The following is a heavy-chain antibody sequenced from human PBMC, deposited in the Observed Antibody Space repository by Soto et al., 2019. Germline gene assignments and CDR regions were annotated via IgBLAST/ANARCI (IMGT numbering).Heavy chain of an antibody. Sequence: QVQLVQSGAEVKKPGSSVKVSCRASGGALTNHTISWVRQAPGQGLERMGRIIPVLSMATYSQNFQDTVTMTADKSTNTAYMELSSLTSGDTAVYFCATSAVTTGGFDSWGQGTLVTVSS. CDR3: ATSAVTTGGFDS. V-gene: IGHV1-69*02. D-gene: IGHD4-17*01. J-gene: IGHJ4*01. CDR2: IIPVLSMA. CDR1: GGALTNHT.